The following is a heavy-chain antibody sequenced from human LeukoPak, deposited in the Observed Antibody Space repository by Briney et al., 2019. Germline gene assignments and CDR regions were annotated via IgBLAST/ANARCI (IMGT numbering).Heavy chain of an antibody. Sequence: QAGGSLRHSCAASGFTFSSYEMNWVRQAPGKGLEWVSYISSSGSTIYYADSVKGRFTISRDNAKNSLYLQMNSLRAEDTAVYYCARTNYDSSGRRVFDYWGQGTLVTVSS. CDR3: ARTNYDSSGRRVFDY. CDR2: ISSSGSTI. J-gene: IGHJ4*02. CDR1: GFTFSSYE. V-gene: IGHV3-48*03. D-gene: IGHD3-22*01.